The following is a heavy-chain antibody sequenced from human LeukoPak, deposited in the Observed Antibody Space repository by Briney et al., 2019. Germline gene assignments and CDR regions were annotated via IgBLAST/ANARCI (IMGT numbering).Heavy chain of an antibody. CDR1: GYTFTSHG. D-gene: IGHD4-11*01. CDR3: ARDWPTVIADY. V-gene: IGHV1-18*01. Sequence: ASVKVSCKSSGYTFTSHGISGLRQAPGQGLEWMGWIRPSNGDTKYAEKVQGRLSMTTDTYTTTAYMELRSLRSDDTAVYYCARDWPTVIADYWGQGTLVTVSS. J-gene: IGHJ4*02. CDR2: IRPSNGDT.